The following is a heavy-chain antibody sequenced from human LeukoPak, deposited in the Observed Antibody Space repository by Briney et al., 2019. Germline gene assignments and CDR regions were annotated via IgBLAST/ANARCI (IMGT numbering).Heavy chain of an antibody. Sequence: GGSLRLSCAASGFTFSSYWMSWVRQAPGKGLEWVANIKQDGSEKYYVDSVKGRFTISRDNAKNSLYLQMNSLRAEDTAVYYCARVGSDSSGYPYYYYYYYMDVWGKGTTVTVSS. CDR2: IKQDGSEK. V-gene: IGHV3-7*01. D-gene: IGHD5-12*01. J-gene: IGHJ6*03. CDR1: GFTFSSYW. CDR3: ARVGSDSSGYPYYYYYYYMDV.